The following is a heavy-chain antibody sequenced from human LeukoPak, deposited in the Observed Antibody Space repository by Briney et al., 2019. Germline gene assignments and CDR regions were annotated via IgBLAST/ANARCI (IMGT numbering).Heavy chain of an antibody. CDR1: GFTVSSNY. V-gene: IGHV3-66*01. Sequence: GGSLRLSCAASGFTVSSNYMSWVRQTPGKGLEWVSVIYSGGSTYYADSVKGRFTISRDNAKNSLYLQMSSLRVEDTAVYYCARGPPYGSRSDYFDYWGQGTLVTVSA. J-gene: IGHJ4*02. CDR3: ARGPPYGSRSDYFDY. D-gene: IGHD3-10*01. CDR2: IYSGGST.